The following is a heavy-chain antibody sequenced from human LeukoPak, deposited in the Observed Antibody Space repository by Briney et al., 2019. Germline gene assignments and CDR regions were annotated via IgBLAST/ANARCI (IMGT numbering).Heavy chain of an antibody. V-gene: IGHV1-8*03. CDR1: GYTFTSYD. J-gene: IGHJ4*02. CDR3: ARALGEQWPPGY. Sequence: ASVKVSCKASGYTFTSYDINWVRQATGQGLEWMGWMNPNSGNTGYAQKFQGRVTITRNTSISTAYMELSSLRSEDTAVYYCARALGEQWPPGYWGQGTLVTVSS. D-gene: IGHD6-19*01. CDR2: MNPNSGNT.